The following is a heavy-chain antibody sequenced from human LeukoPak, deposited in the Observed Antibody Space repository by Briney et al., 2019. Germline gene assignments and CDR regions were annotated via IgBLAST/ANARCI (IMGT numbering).Heavy chain of an antibody. V-gene: IGHV3-33*05. CDR3: ARESEGGTGTSCPDY. Sequence: GGSLRLSCAASGFIFISDDMHWVRQAPGKGLEWVAGIQSNGRNKYYVDSVKGRFAISRDNSKSTLYLEVNSLRVEDTALYYCARESEGGTGTSCPDYWGQGTLVTVSS. D-gene: IGHD2-2*01. J-gene: IGHJ4*02. CDR1: GFIFISDD. CDR2: IQSNGRNK.